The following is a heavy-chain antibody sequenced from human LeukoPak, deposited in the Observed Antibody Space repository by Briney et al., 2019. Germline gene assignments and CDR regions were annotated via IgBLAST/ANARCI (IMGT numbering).Heavy chain of an antibody. D-gene: IGHD1-26*01. CDR1: GFTFDDYA. Sequence: GRSLRLSCAASGFTFDDYAMHWVRQAPGKGLEWVSGISWNSGSIGYADSVKGRFTISRDNAKNSLYLQMNSLRAEDTALYYCAKDTGSYYGRDAFDIWGQGTMVTVSS. J-gene: IGHJ3*02. V-gene: IGHV3-9*01. CDR3: AKDTGSYYGRDAFDI. CDR2: ISWNSGSI.